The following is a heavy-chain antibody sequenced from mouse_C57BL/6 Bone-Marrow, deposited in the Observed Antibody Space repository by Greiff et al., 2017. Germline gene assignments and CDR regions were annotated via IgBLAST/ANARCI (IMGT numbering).Heavy chain of an antibody. CDR1: GYAFTNYL. CDR3: ARRSGCAMDD. D-gene: IGHD3-2*02. Sequence: QVQLQQSGAELVRPGTSVKVSCKASGYAFTNYLIEWVKQRPGQGLEWIGVINPGSGGTNYNEKFKGKATLTADKSSSTAYMQLSSLTSEDSAVYFCARRSGCAMDDWGQGTSVTVSS. V-gene: IGHV1-54*01. CDR2: INPGSGGT. J-gene: IGHJ4*01.